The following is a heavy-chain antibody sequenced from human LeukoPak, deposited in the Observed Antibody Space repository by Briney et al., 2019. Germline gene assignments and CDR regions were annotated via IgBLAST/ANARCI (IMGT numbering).Heavy chain of an antibody. CDR2: ISYDGSNK. Sequence: PGRSLRLSCAASGFTFSSYGMHWVRQAPGKGLEWVAVISYDGSNKYYADSVKGRFTISRDNSKNTLYLQMNSLRAEDTAVYYCARAIIESSGWDGAFDIWGQGTMVTVSS. J-gene: IGHJ3*02. V-gene: IGHV3-30*03. CDR3: ARAIIESSGWDGAFDI. CDR1: GFTFSSYG. D-gene: IGHD3-22*01.